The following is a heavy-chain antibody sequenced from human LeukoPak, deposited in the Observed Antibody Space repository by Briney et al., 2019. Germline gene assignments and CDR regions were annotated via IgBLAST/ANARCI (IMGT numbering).Heavy chain of an antibody. Sequence: GGSLRLSCGASGFTFNRRGMHWVRQAPGKGLEWVAFIRYDGSNKYYVGSVKGRFTISRDNSKNTLYLQMNSLRAEDTAVYYCAKGSGWEVSYYYYYMDVWGKGTTVTISS. CDR1: GFTFNRRG. V-gene: IGHV3-30*02. CDR3: AKGSGWEVSYYYYYMDV. CDR2: IRYDGSNK. J-gene: IGHJ6*03. D-gene: IGHD1-26*01.